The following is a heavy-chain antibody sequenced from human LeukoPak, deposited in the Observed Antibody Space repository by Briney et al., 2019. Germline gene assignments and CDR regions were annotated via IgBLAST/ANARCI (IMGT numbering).Heavy chain of an antibody. CDR3: ARTGGLDSSGYDY. Sequence: SETLSLTCAVYGGSFSGYYWSWIRQHPGKGLEWIGEINHSGSTNYNPSLKSRVTISVDTSKNQFSLKLSSVTAADTAVYYCARTGGLDSSGYDYWGQGTLVTVSS. V-gene: IGHV4-34*01. CDR1: GGSFSGYY. D-gene: IGHD3-22*01. J-gene: IGHJ4*02. CDR2: INHSGST.